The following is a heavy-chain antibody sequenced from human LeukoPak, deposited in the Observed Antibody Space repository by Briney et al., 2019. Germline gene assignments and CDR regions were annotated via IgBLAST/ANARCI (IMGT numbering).Heavy chain of an antibody. Sequence: SETLSLTCTVSGGSISSYYWSWIRQPAGKGLEWIGRTYTSGSTNYNPSLKSRVTMSVDTSKNQFSLKLSSVTAADTAVYYCARGLIVGATSYYYYYYGMDVWGQGTTVTVSS. CDR1: GGSISSYY. CDR2: TYTSGST. D-gene: IGHD1-26*01. V-gene: IGHV4-4*07. J-gene: IGHJ6*02. CDR3: ARGLIVGATSYYYYYYGMDV.